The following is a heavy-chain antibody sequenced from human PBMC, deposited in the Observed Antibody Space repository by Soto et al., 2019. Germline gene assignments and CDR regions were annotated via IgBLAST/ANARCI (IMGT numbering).Heavy chain of an antibody. V-gene: IGHV1-3*01. D-gene: IGHD3-3*01. CDR3: ARDRVSLAMFGVPVGVFKN. CDR1: GYTFTTFA. J-gene: IGHJ4*02. CDR2: INAGSGYT. Sequence: ASVKVSCKASGYTFTTFAMHCVRQAPGQRPEWLGWINAGSGYTKYSQNFQDRVTISSDTSASTAYMELSSLRSGDTAIYYCARDRVSLAMFGVPVGVFKNWGQGTLVTV.